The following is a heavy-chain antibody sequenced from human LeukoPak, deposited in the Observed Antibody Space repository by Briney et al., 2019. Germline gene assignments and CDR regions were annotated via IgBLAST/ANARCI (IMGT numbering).Heavy chain of an antibody. CDR3: ARDGRRGYSYGSPSYFDY. CDR1: GGTFSSYA. D-gene: IGHD5-18*01. Sequence: SVKVSCKASGGTFSSYAISWVRQAPGQGLEWMGRIIPIFGIANYAQKFQGRVTITADKSTSTAYMELSSLRSEDTAVYYCARDGRRGYSYGSPSYFDYWGQGTLVTVSS. J-gene: IGHJ4*02. CDR2: IIPIFGIA. V-gene: IGHV1-69*04.